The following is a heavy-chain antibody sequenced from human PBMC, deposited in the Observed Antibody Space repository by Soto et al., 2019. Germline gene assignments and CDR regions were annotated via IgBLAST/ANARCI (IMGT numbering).Heavy chain of an antibody. J-gene: IGHJ4*02. V-gene: IGHV4-59*01. CDR2: IYYSGST. CDR1: GGSISSYY. D-gene: IGHD2-21*02. CDR3: AGGGIVVVTARSFDY. Sequence: SLTCTVSGGSISSYYWSWIRQPPGKGLEWIGYIYYSGSTNYNPSLKSRVTISVDTSKNQFSLKLSSVTAADTAVYYCAGGGIVVVTARSFDYWGQGTLVTVSS.